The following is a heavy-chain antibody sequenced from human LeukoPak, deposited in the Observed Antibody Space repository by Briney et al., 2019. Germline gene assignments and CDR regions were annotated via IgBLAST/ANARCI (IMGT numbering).Heavy chain of an antibody. J-gene: IGHJ4*02. CDR2: LSGTGGGT. V-gene: IGHV3-23*01. Sequence: GGSLRLSCAASGFTFSSYAMSWVRQAPGKGLEWVSSLSGTGGGTYYADSVKGRFTISRDDSKDTLYLYMNSLRAEDTALYYGAKARGDYYLDYWGQGGLVTV. CDR3: AKARGDYYLDY. D-gene: IGHD2-21*02. CDR1: GFTFSSYA.